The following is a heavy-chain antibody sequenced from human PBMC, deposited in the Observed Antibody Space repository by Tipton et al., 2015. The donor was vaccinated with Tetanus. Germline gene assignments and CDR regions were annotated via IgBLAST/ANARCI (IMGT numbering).Heavy chain of an antibody. J-gene: IGHJ4*02. CDR1: GFTFSTYS. V-gene: IGHV3-21*01. CDR2: ISGSSKYI. Sequence: GSLRLSCAASGFTFSTYSMNWVRQAPGKGPEWVSSISGSSKYIFYADSVRGRFTISRDNARNSVYLQMKSLRAEDTAVYYCARELDYAGQFGCSFDFWGQGTLVTVSS. CDR3: ARELDYAGQFGCSFDF. D-gene: IGHD4-17*01.